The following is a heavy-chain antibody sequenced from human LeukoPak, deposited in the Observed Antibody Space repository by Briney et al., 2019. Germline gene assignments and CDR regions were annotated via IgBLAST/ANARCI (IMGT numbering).Heavy chain of an antibody. CDR3: AKDYSSGWYGGWFDP. J-gene: IGHJ5*02. CDR1: GFTFDDYA. D-gene: IGHD6-19*01. CDR2: ISWNSGSI. Sequence: PGRSLRLSCAASGFTFDDYAMHWVRQAPGKGLEWVSGISWNSGSIGYADSVKGRFTISRDNAKNSLYLQMNSLRAEDTALYYCAKDYSSGWYGGWFDPRGQGTLVTVSS. V-gene: IGHV3-9*01.